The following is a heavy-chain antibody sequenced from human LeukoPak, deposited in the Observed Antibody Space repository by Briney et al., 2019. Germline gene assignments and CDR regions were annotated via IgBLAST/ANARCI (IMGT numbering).Heavy chain of an antibody. CDR2: ISYDGSNK. V-gene: IGHV3-30*04. J-gene: IGHJ3*02. CDR1: GFTFSSYA. D-gene: IGHD4-17*01. Sequence: GGSLRLSCAASGFTFSSYAMHWVRQAPGKGLEWVAVISYDGSNKYYADSVKGRFTISRDNSKNTLYLQMNSLRAEDTAVYYCARGESTVTTGDDAFDIWGQGTMVTVSS. CDR3: ARGESTVTTGDDAFDI.